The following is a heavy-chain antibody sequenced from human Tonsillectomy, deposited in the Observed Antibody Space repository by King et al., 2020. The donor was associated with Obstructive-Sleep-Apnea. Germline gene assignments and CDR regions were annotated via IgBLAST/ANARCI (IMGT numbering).Heavy chain of an antibody. J-gene: IGHJ3*02. CDR1: GYNFKTYG. CDR2: ISGHNGDA. Sequence: FQLVQSGGEVKKPGASVRVSCKASGYNFKTYGLSWVRQAPGQGLEWMGGISGHNGDANYAQRLRGRVVMTADTTTSTAYMELSSLTPDDTAVYYCARDLFYYNSGTSYEDTFDIWGQGTMVTVSS. V-gene: IGHV1-18*01. CDR3: ARDLFYYNSGTSYEDTFDI. D-gene: IGHD3-10*01.